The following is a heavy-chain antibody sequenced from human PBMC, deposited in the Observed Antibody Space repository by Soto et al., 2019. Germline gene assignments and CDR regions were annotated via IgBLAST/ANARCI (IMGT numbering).Heavy chain of an antibody. J-gene: IGHJ6*03. CDR1: GAAFSNYT. Sequence: QVQLVQSGADVKKPGSSVKISCTASGAAFSNYTFTWVRRAPGEGLEWVGRVIPLLDASNYAEKFQDGVTISADRSTSTVYMELSGLRSEDSAIYYCASGKSQMSQDRMGFYYYMDVWGKGTSVTVSS. D-gene: IGHD2-15*01. CDR3: ASGKSQMSQDRMGFYYYMDV. V-gene: IGHV1-69*08. CDR2: VIPLLDAS.